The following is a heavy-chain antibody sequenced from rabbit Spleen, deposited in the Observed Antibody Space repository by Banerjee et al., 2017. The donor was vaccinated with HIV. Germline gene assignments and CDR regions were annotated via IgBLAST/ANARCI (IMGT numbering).Heavy chain of an antibody. Sequence: QLKESGGGLVQPGESLKLSCKASGFTLSSYYMNWVRQAPGKGLEWIGYIDPVFGITYYANWVNGRFSISRENTQNTVPLQMNSLTAADTATYFCARDGAGSSYFALWGPGTLVPVS. CDR3: ARDGAGSSYFAL. CDR1: GFTLSSYY. V-gene: IGHV1S7*01. D-gene: IGHD8-1*01. CDR2: IDPVFGIT. J-gene: IGHJ6*01.